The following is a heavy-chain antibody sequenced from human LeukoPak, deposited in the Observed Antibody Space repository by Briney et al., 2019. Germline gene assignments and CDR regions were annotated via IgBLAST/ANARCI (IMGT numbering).Heavy chain of an antibody. CDR2: IKEDGSEK. D-gene: IGHD2-15*01. CDR3: ARDSGGAESHGFDVFDL. CDR1: GFTFRNYW. Sequence: GGSLRLLCAPSGFTFRNYWMNWVRHAPGKGRECGAKIKEDGSEKHSVDSVKGRFSISREDATNSLYLQMNSLRVDDKAVYYFARDSGGAESHGFDVFDLWGQGTIVTVSS. J-gene: IGHJ3*01. V-gene: IGHV3-7*01.